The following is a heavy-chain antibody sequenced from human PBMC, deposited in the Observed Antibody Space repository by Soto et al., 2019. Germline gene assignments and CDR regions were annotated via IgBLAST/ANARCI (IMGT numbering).Heavy chain of an antibody. Sequence: QLQLQESGPRLVKPSETLSLTCTVSGGSITSSHYYWGWIRQPPGKGLEWIGTIYNSGTTSYHPSLKSRVTISADTSKNQFSLRLSSVTAADTAVYYCARHGPTWVAQVLYFDYWGQGALVTVSS. D-gene: IGHD7-27*01. J-gene: IGHJ4*02. CDR2: IYNSGTT. CDR3: ARHGPTWVAQVLYFDY. V-gene: IGHV4-39*01. CDR1: GGSITSSHYY.